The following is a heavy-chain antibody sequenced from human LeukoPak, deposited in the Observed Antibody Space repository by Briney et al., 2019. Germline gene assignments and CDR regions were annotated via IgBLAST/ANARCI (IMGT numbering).Heavy chain of an antibody. D-gene: IGHD4-17*01. CDR1: GFTFSSYA. V-gene: IGHV3-23*01. CDR2: ISGSGGST. Sequence: GGSLRLSCAASGFTFSSYAMSWVRQAPGKGLEWVSAISGSGGSTYYADSVKGRFTISRDNSKNTLYLQMNSLRAEDTAVYYCAKEPTVTTPWGEYYMDVWGKGTTVTVSS. CDR3: AKEPTVTTPWGEYYMDV. J-gene: IGHJ6*03.